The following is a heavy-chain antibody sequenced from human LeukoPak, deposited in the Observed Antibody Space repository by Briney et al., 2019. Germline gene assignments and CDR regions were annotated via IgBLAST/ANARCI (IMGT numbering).Heavy chain of an antibody. D-gene: IGHD5-24*01. J-gene: IGHJ4*02. CDR3: ARDSLRDGYNQLDY. V-gene: IGHV3-48*03. CDR1: GFTFSSYE. Sequence: GGSLRLSCAASGFTFSSYEMNWVRQAPGKGLEWVSYISSSGSPIYYADSVKGRFTISRDNAKNSLYLQINTLRAEDTAVYYCARDSLRDGYNQLDYWGQGTLVTVSS. CDR2: ISSSGSPI.